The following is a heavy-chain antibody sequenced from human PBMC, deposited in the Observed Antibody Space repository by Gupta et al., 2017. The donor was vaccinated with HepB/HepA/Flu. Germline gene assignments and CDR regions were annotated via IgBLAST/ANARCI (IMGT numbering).Heavy chain of an antibody. D-gene: IGHD6-19*01. CDR1: GFTFSTYA. CDR3: ARDTPSTGWDIDY. CDR2: INGNGDKT. V-gene: IGHV3-64*01. J-gene: IGHJ4*02. Sequence: EVQLVESGGGLVQPGGSLRLSCAASGFTFSTYAMHWVRQAPGKGLEYVSAINGNGDKTYYTISVKGRFTISRDNSKNKLYLQMGRLRDEDMAVYYCARDTPSTGWDIDYWGQGTLVTVSS.